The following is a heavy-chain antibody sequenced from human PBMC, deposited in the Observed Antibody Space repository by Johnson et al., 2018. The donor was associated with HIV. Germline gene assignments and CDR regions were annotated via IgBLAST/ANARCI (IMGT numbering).Heavy chain of an antibody. CDR3: AKGMGLSIGELSDAFHF. CDR2: ISYDGRNK. Sequence: QVQLVESGGGVVQPGRPERFFCAASGFTFSDYSIYWVRQAPGKGLEWVAVISYDGRNKYYADSVKGRFTISRDNSKNTLNLQMNSLRPEDTAVYYCAKGMGLSIGELSDAFHFWGLGTVVTVSS. D-gene: IGHD3-10*01. CDR1: GFTFSDYS. J-gene: IGHJ3*01. V-gene: IGHV3-30*18.